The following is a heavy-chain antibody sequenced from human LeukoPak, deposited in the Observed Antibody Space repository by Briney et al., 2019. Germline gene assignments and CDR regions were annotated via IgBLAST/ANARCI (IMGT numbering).Heavy chain of an antibody. Sequence: GGSLRLSCATSGFTFSNYAMSWVHQPPGRGREGVSCMGVIGSSTWYPDSVKGRFAISRDNSKNTLFLQMNGLGAEDTDVYYCEKGVRSGKYFYASSGYSFESWGQGTLVTVSS. CDR1: GFTFSNYA. CDR2: MGVIGSST. V-gene: IGHV3-23*01. D-gene: IGHD3-22*01. J-gene: IGHJ4*02. CDR3: EKGVRSGKYFYASSGYSFES.